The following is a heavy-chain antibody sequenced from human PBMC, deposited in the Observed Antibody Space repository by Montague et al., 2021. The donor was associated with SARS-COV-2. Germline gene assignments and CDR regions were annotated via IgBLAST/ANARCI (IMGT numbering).Heavy chain of an antibody. CDR2: IYYNGTT. CDR1: GGSISSRSYY. D-gene: IGHD2-15*01. V-gene: IGHV4-39*07. J-gene: IGHJ3*02. Sequence: SETLSLTCTISGGSISSRSYYWGWIRQPPGKGLEWIGGIYYNGTTYYNPSLKSRVTISVDTSKNQFSLKLTSVTAADTAVYFCARVGSCIGARCSFDIWGQGTMVTVSS. CDR3: ARVGSCIGARCSFDI.